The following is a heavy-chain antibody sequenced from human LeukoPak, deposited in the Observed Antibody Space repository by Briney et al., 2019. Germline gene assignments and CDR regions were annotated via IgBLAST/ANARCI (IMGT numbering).Heavy chain of an antibody. CDR3: ARALRGYSYGYPFDY. V-gene: IGHV4-34*01. CDR1: GGSFSGYY. J-gene: IGHJ4*02. Sequence: SETLSLTCAVYGGSFSGYYWSWIRQPPGKGLEWLGEINHSGSTNYNPSLKSRVTISVDTSKNQFSLKLSSVTAADTAVYYCARALRGYSYGYPFDYWGQGTLVTVSS. CDR2: INHSGST. D-gene: IGHD5-18*01.